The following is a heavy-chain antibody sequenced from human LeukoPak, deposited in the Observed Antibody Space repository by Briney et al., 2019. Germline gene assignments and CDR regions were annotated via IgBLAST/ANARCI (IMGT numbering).Heavy chain of an antibody. CDR1: GGSFSGYY. Sequence: SETLSLTCAVYGGSFSGYYWSWIRQPPGKGLEWIGEINHSGSTNYNPSLKSRVTISVDTSKNQFSLKLSSVTAADTAVYYCARSIYPFRGSPPDYWGQGTLVTVSS. J-gene: IGHJ4*02. CDR2: INHSGST. V-gene: IGHV4-34*01. D-gene: IGHD2-2*02. CDR3: ARSIYPFRGSPPDY.